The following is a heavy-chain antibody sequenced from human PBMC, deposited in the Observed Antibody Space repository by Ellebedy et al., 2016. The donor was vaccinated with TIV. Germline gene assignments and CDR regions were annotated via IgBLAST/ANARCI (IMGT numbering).Heavy chain of an antibody. CDR3: SKGTSSGFNYDRVGFEY. D-gene: IGHD3-16*01. CDR2: ISADGSSI. Sequence: GESLKISCADSGSTFSSFAMHWVRQPPGKGLEWLSVISADGSSIYQAGSVKGRFTITRDNSKNTLYAQMNRLTTEDTAVYYCSKGTSSGFNYDRVGFEYWGQGTVVTVSS. CDR1: GSTFSSFA. J-gene: IGHJ4*02. V-gene: IGHV3-23*01.